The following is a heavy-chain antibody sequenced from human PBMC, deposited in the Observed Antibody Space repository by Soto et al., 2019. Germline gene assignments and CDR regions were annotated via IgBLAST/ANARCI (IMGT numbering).Heavy chain of an antibody. J-gene: IGHJ5*02. CDR3: AKDPGPGIVGAGSWFDP. V-gene: IGHV3-30*18. CDR1: GLTFSSYA. CDR2: ISYDGSKK. D-gene: IGHD1-26*01. Sequence: QVQLVESGGGVVQPGRSLRLSCAASGLTFSSYAMHWVRQAPGKGLEWVTLISYDGSKKYYADSVKGRFTISRDNSKSKLYLQMNSLGTEGTALYYCAKDPGPGIVGAGSWFDPWGQGTLVTVSS.